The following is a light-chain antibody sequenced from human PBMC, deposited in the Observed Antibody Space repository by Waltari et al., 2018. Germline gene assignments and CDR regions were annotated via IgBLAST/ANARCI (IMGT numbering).Light chain of an antibody. CDR1: QSVGRTL. CDR3: QHYVRLPVT. V-gene: IGKV3-20*01. CDR2: GAS. Sequence: DIVLTQSPGTLSLSPGERVTLACRARQSVGRTLFWYQQKPGQAPRLLMYGASIRATGIPDRFSGSGSGTDFSLTISRLEPEDFAVYYCQHYVRLPVTFGQGTKVEIK. J-gene: IGKJ1*01.